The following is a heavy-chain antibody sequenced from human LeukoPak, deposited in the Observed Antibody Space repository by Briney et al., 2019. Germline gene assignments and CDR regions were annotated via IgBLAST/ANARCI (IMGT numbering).Heavy chain of an antibody. CDR1: GGTFSSYA. J-gene: IGHJ4*02. Sequence: GASVKVSCKASGGTFSSYAISWVRLAPGVGLEWLGWITPFNGNRIYAWKFQDRVTMNTDTSTNTADLELRGLTSDDTAIYYCARDDCSGGTCSVAFDFWGQGTHVTVSS. D-gene: IGHD2-15*01. CDR3: ARDDCSGGTCSVAFDF. V-gene: IGHV1-18*01. CDR2: ITPFNGNR.